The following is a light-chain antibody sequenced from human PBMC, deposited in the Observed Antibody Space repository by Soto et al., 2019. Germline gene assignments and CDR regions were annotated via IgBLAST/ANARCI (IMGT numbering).Light chain of an antibody. Sequence: DIQMTQSPSTLSASVGDRVSITCRASQRISSWLAWHQQKPGKAPKVLIYKASSLESGVPSRFSGRGSGTEFTLTISSLQPDDFATYYCQQYNRYPITFGQGTRLEIK. J-gene: IGKJ5*01. CDR2: KAS. CDR3: QQYNRYPIT. CDR1: QRISSW. V-gene: IGKV1-5*03.